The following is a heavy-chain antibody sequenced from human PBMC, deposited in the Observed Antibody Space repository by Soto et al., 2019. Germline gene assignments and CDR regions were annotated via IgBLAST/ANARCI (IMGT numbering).Heavy chain of an antibody. V-gene: IGHV1-18*01. CDR1: GYTFTSYG. Sequence: GASVKVSCKASGYTFTSYGISWVRQAPGQGLEWMGWISAYNGNTNYAQKLQGRVTMTTDTSTSTAYMELRSLRSDDTAVYYCARVSGSNGALVTPFDYWGQGTLVTVSS. D-gene: IGHD1-26*01. CDR3: ARVSGSNGALVTPFDY. J-gene: IGHJ4*02. CDR2: ISAYNGNT.